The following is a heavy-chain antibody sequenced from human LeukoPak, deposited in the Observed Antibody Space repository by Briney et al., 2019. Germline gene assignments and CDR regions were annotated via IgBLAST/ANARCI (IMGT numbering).Heavy chain of an antibody. CDR2: IEKDGSAT. CDR1: GFTLSNYW. V-gene: IGHV3-7*01. J-gene: IGHJ2*01. D-gene: IGHD1-1*01. CDR3: ARAGVTNQLGETYWYFDL. Sequence: GGSLRLSCTASGFTLSNYWMTWVRQAPGKGLEWVAKIEKDGSATYYVDSMKGRLTVSRDNAANSLYLQMSNLGVEDTAVYSCARAGVTNQLGETYWYFDLWGRGTLVTVSS.